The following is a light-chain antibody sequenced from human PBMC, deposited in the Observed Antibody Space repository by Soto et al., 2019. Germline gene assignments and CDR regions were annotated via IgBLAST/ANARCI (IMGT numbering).Light chain of an antibody. J-gene: IGKJ4*01. Sequence: EIVLTQSPATLSLSPGERATLSCRASQSVRSHLGWYQQKPGQAPRLLIYDASNRATGIPDRFTGSGSGTDLTLTISSLEPEDFAVYYCQQRRDWLLTFGGGTRVEI. V-gene: IGKV3-11*01. CDR2: DAS. CDR1: QSVRSH. CDR3: QQRRDWLLT.